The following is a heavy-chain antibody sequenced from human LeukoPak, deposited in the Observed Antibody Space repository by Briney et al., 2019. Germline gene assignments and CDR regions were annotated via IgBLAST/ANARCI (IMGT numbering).Heavy chain of an antibody. CDR2: ISYDGSNK. CDR3: AKTFVESVAEPFDY. Sequence: GGSLRLSCAASGFTFSSYGMHWVRQAPGKGLEWVAVISYDGSNKYYADSVKGRFTISRDNSKNTLYLQMSSLRAEDTAVYYCAKTFVESVAEPFDYWGQGTLVTVSS. D-gene: IGHD3-16*01. V-gene: IGHV3-30*18. CDR1: GFTFSSYG. J-gene: IGHJ4*02.